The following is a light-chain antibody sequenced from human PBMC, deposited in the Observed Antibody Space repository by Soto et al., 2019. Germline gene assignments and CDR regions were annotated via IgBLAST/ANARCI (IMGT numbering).Light chain of an antibody. V-gene: IGKV3-20*01. CDR3: QQYGSSSLT. CDR2: GAS. Sequence: IVLTQSPGTLSLSPGERATLSCRASQSVSSSYLGWYQQKVGQAPRLLIHGASSRATGIPDRFSGSGSGTDVKLTISRLEPDVFAVYCCQQYGSSSLTFGGGTKVAIK. J-gene: IGKJ4*01. CDR1: QSVSSSY.